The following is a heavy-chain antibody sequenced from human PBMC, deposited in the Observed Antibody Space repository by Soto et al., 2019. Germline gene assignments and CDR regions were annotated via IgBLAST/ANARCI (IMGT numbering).Heavy chain of an antibody. CDR1: GFTFSSYW. Sequence: GGSLRLSCAASGFTFSSYWMHWVRQAPGKGLVWVSRINSDGSSTSYADSVKDRFTISRDNSKNTLYLQMNSLRAVDFFLYYCARDGDADFLTDFDYWGQGTLVTVSS. J-gene: IGHJ4*02. V-gene: IGHV3-74*01. CDR3: ARDGDADFLTDFDY. D-gene: IGHD4-17*01. CDR2: INSDGSST.